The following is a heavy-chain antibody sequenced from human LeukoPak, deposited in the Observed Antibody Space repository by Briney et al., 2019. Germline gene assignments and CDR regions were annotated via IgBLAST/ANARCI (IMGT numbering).Heavy chain of an antibody. CDR1: GFTFSSYT. J-gene: IGHJ4*02. D-gene: IGHD3-10*01. CDR3: AREGSGPSFDY. CDR2: ISSSSYI. Sequence: GGSLRLSCAASGFTFSSYTMNWVRQAPGKGLEWVSSISSSSYIYYADSMKGRFTISRDNAKNSLYLQMNSLRAEDTAVYYCAREGSGPSFDYWGQGTLVTVSS. V-gene: IGHV3-21*01.